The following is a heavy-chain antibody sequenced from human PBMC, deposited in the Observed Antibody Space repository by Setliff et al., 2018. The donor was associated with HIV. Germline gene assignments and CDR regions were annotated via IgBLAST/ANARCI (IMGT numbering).Heavy chain of an antibody. Sequence: ASVKVSCKASGFTFTEYYIHWVRQAPGQGLEWMGWISAYNGNTNYAQKLQGRVTVTTDTSTGTVYMDLRSLRSDDTAMYYCAREKYGDKFDYWGQGTLVTVSS. CDR2: ISAYNGNT. CDR1: GFTFTEYY. J-gene: IGHJ4*02. D-gene: IGHD2-8*01. CDR3: AREKYGDKFDY. V-gene: IGHV1-18*04.